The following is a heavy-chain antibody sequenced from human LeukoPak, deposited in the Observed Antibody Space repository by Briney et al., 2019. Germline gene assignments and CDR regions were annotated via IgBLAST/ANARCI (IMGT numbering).Heavy chain of an antibody. CDR3: AREGDYDYVWGSYRYMAFDI. CDR1: GGSISSYY. Sequence: SETLSLTCTVSGGSISSYYWSWIRQPAGKGLEWIGRIYTSGSTNYNPSLKSRVTMSVDTSKNQFSLKLSSVTAADTAVYYCAREGDYDYVWGSYRYMAFDIWGQGTMVTDSS. CDR2: IYTSGST. D-gene: IGHD3-16*02. J-gene: IGHJ3*02. V-gene: IGHV4-4*07.